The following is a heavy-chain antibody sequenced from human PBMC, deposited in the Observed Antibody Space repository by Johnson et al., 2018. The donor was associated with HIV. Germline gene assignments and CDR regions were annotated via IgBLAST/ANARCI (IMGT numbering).Heavy chain of an antibody. J-gene: IGHJ3*02. CDR2: IRYDGSNK. V-gene: IGHV3-30*02. CDR3: AKSPAKDHGGNSGAFAI. D-gene: IGHD4-23*01. CDR1: GSTFRSSA. Sequence: QVQLVESGGGVVRPGGSLRLSCAASGSTFRSSAMHWVRQAPGTGLEWVAFIRYDGSNKYYGDSVKGRFTISRDNSKNTLSLQMNSLRAEDTAMYYCAKSPAKDHGGNSGAFAIWGQGTMVTVSS.